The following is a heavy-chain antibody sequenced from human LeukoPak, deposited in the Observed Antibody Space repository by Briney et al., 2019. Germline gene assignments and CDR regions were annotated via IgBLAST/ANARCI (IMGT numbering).Heavy chain of an antibody. V-gene: IGHV1-69*01. CDR1: GGTFSSYA. CDR3: ARDPEAQYYDFWSGYFDY. J-gene: IGHJ4*02. D-gene: IGHD3-3*01. Sequence: GSSVKVSCKASGGTFSSYAISWVRQAPGQGLEWMGGIIPIFGTANYAQKFQGRVTITADESTSTACMELSSLRSEDTAVYYCARDPEAQYYDFWSGYFDYWGQGTLVTVSS. CDR2: IIPIFGTA.